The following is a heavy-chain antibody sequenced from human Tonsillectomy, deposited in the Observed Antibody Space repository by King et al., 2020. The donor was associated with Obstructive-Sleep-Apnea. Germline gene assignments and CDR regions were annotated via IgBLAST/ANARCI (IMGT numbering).Heavy chain of an antibody. CDR1: GDSVSSNSAA. D-gene: IGHD3-22*01. J-gene: IGHJ4*02. Sequence: VQLPQSGPGLVKPSQTLSLTCAISGDSVSSNSAAWTWIRQSPSRGLEWLGRTYYRSKWYNDYAVSVKSRITIDPDTSKNQFSLQLNSVTPEDTAVYYCAREPAFYFESSGYYVFDFWGQGTLVTVSS. CDR3: AREPAFYFESSGYYVFDF. CDR2: TYYRSKWYN. V-gene: IGHV6-1*01.